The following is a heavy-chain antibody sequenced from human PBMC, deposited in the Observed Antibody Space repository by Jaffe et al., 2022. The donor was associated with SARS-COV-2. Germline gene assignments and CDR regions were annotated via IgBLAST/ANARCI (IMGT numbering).Heavy chain of an antibody. CDR1: GFSFSSYW. CDR2: TKQDGSGK. J-gene: IGHJ6*04. V-gene: IGHV3-7*01. CDR3: ARDVGSGSTDV. D-gene: IGHD3-10*01. Sequence: EVQLVESGGGLVQPGGSLRLSCAASGFSFSSYWMSWVRQAPGKGLEWVANTKQDGSGKYYVDSVRGRFTISRDNAKNSLYLQMNSLRAEDSAVYYCARDVGSGSTDVWGKGTTVTVSS.